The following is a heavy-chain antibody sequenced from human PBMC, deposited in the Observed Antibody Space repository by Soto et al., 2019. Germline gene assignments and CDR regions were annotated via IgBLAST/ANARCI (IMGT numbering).Heavy chain of an antibody. CDR3: ARLGGGYGPPGLDY. D-gene: IGHD3-16*01. J-gene: IGHJ4*02. V-gene: IGHV1-69*01. Sequence: QVQLVQSGAEVKKPGSLVKVSCKASGGTFSSYAISWVRQAPGQGLEWMGGIIPIFGTANYAQKFQGRVTITADESTSTAYMELSSLRSEDTAVYYCARLGGGYGPPGLDYWGQGTLVTVSS. CDR2: IIPIFGTA. CDR1: GGTFSSYA.